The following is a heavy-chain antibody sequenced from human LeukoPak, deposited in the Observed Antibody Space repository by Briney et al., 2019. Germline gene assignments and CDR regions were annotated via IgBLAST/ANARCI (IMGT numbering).Heavy chain of an antibody. CDR3: AKGVGIAWYSINY. Sequence: ASVKVSCKGFGYTFTGDYMHWVRQGPGQGLEWMGWINPDTGGTKYTQKFEGRVTMTRDTSISTAYLEVNGLTSDDTAVYYCAKGVGIAWYSINYWGQGTRVTVSS. J-gene: IGHJ4*02. V-gene: IGHV1-2*02. CDR1: GYTFTGDY. D-gene: IGHD6-19*01. CDR2: INPDTGGT.